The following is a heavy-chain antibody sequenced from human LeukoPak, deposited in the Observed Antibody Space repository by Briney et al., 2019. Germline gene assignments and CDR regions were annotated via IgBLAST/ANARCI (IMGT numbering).Heavy chain of an antibody. V-gene: IGHV3-7*01. CDR2: INQDEI. J-gene: IGHJ6*04. CDR1: GFTFSSSW. D-gene: IGHD3-10*02. CDR3: AELGITMIGGV. Sequence: GSLRLSCVASGFTFSSSWMSWVRQGPGKGLEWVASINQDEIHYVDAVRGRFTISRDNAKNSLYLQMNSLTADDTAVYYCAELGITMIGGVWGKGTTVTISS.